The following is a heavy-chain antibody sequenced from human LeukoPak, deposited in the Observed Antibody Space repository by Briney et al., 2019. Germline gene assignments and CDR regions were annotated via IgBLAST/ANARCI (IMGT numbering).Heavy chain of an antibody. V-gene: IGHV1-8*01. Sequence: GASVKVSCKASGYTFTSYDINWVRQATGQGLEWMGWMNPNSGNTGYAQKFQGRVTMTRNTSTSTAYMELSSLRSEDTAVYYCARYYSGWYYFDYWGQGTLVTVSS. J-gene: IGHJ4*02. CDR1: GYTFTSYD. CDR2: MNPNSGNT. D-gene: IGHD6-19*01. CDR3: ARYYSGWYYFDY.